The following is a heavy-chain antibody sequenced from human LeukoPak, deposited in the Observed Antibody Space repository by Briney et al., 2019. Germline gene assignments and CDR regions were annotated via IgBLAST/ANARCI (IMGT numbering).Heavy chain of an antibody. CDR3: ARDPGAKGFDY. CDR1: GYAINNGYY. V-gene: IGHV4-38-2*02. Sequence: PSETLSLTRAVSGYAINNGYYWGWIRQPPGKGLEWIGSIYPAGSTDYNPSLKSRVTLSVDTSQNQFSLKLSSVTPADTAVYYCARDPGAKGFDYWGQGTLVTVSS. CDR2: IYPAGST. J-gene: IGHJ4*02.